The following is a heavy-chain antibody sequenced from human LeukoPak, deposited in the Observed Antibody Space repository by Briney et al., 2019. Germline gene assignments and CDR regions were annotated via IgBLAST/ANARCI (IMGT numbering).Heavy chain of an antibody. J-gene: IGHJ6*03. Sequence: SVKVSCKASGFTFTSSAMQWVRQARGQRLEWIGWIVVGSGNTNYAQKFQERVTITRDMSTSTVYMELSSLRSEDTAVYYCAADFFDILTGSTDRPYYYYMDVWGKGTTVTVSS. V-gene: IGHV1-58*02. D-gene: IGHD3-9*01. CDR2: IVVGSGNT. CDR3: AADFFDILTGSTDRPYYYYMDV. CDR1: GFTFTSSA.